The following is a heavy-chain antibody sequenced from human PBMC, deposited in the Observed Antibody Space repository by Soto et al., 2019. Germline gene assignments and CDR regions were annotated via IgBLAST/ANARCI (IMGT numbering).Heavy chain of an antibody. CDR2: INHSGST. Sequence: SETLSLTCAVYGGSFSGCYWSWIRQPPGKGLEWIGEINHSGSTNYNPSHESRVTISVDTSKNQFSLKLSSVTAADTAVYYCASPTRQGRGIRYYYGMDDWGQGTTVNVSS. J-gene: IGHJ6*01. CDR1: GGSFSGCY. CDR3: ASPTRQGRGIRYYYGMDD. V-gene: IGHV4-34*01.